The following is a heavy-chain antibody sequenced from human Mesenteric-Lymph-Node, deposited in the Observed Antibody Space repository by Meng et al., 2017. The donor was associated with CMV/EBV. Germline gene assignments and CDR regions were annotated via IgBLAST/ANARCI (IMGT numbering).Heavy chain of an antibody. CDR2: ISPYNGNT. Sequence: ASVKVSCKASGYSFSSYGIIWVRQAPGQGLEWMGRISPYNGNTKYAQKFQGRVTMTTDTSTSTAYMELRSLRSDDTAVFYCARDGSPDFSAYSHNWFDPWGQGTLVTVSS. CDR3: ARDGSPDFSAYSHNWFDP. V-gene: IGHV1-18*01. J-gene: IGHJ5*02. D-gene: IGHD6-13*01. CDR1: GYSFSSYG.